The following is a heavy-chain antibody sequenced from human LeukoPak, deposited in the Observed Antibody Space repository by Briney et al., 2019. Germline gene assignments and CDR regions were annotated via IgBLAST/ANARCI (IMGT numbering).Heavy chain of an antibody. Sequence: SGGSPRLSCAASGFTFSSYAMSWVRRAPGKGLEWVSAISGSGGSTYYADSVKGRFTISRDNSKNTLYLQMNSLRAEDTAVYYCANRGSPREYYFDYWGQGTLVTVSS. CDR1: GFTFSSYA. CDR2: ISGSGGST. CDR3: ANRGSPREYYFDY. D-gene: IGHD1-26*01. J-gene: IGHJ4*02. V-gene: IGHV3-23*01.